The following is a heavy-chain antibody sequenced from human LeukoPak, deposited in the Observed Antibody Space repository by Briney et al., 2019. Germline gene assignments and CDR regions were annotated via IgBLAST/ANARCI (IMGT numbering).Heavy chain of an antibody. Sequence: ASVKVSCKASGYTFTGYYMHWVRQAPGQGLEWTGWINPNSGGTNYAQKFQGRVTMTRDTSISTAYMELSRLRSDDTAVYYSITIFGVAILPTFGMDVWGQGTTVTVSS. CDR3: ITIFGVAILPTFGMDV. CDR2: INPNSGGT. V-gene: IGHV1-2*02. D-gene: IGHD3-3*01. CDR1: GYTFTGYY. J-gene: IGHJ6*02.